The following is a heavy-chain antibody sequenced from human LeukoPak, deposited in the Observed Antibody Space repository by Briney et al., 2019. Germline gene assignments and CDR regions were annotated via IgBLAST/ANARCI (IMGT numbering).Heavy chain of an antibody. D-gene: IGHD3-9*01. CDR1: GGSISSYY. V-gene: IGHV4-59*01. Sequence: SETLSLTCTVSGGSISSYYWSWIRQPPGKGLEWIGYIYYSGGTNYNPSLKSRVTISVDTSKNQFSLKLSSVTAADTAVYYCASTRVPYYDILTGYYQGNYFDYWGQGTLVTVSS. CDR2: IYYSGGT. CDR3: ASTRVPYYDILTGYYQGNYFDY. J-gene: IGHJ4*02.